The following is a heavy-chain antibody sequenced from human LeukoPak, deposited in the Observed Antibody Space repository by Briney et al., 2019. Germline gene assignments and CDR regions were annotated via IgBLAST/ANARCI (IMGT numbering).Heavy chain of an antibody. V-gene: IGHV1-69*05. CDR2: IIPIFGTA. CDR1: GGTFSSDA. Sequence: SVKVSCKASGGTFSSDAISWVRQAPGQGLEWMGRIIPIFGTANYAQKFQGRVTITTDESTSTAYMELSSLRSEDTAVYYCASDPLVATGYFDYWGQGTLVTASS. D-gene: IGHD5-12*01. J-gene: IGHJ4*02. CDR3: ASDPLVATGYFDY.